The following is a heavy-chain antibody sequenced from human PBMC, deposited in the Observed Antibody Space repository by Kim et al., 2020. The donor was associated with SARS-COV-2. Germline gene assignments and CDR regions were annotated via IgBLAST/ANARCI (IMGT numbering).Heavy chain of an antibody. J-gene: IGHJ5*02. D-gene: IGHD1-26*01. CDR2: ISSYSGTT. Sequence: SETLSLTCTVSGGSISINSYYWGWIRQPPGKGLEWIGSISSYSGTTYYNPSLRNRVTISVDTSKNQFSLKLSSVTAADTAVYYCARRPSTLVWFDHWGQGTLVTVSS. CDR3: ARRPSTLVWFDH. CDR1: GGSISINSYY. V-gene: IGHV4-39*01.